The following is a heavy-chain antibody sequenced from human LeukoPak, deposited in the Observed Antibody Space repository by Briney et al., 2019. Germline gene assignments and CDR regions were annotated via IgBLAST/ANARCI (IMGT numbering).Heavy chain of an antibody. CDR1: GFTFSSYS. D-gene: IGHD3-10*01. CDR2: ISSSSSYI. J-gene: IGHJ3*02. V-gene: IGHV3-21*01. Sequence: GGSLRLSCAASGFTFSSYSMNWVRQAPGKGLEWVSSISSSSSYIYYADSVKGRSTISRDNAKNSLYLQMNSLRAEDTAVYYCARGANPRGVDAFDIWGQGTMVTVSS. CDR3: ARGANPRGVDAFDI.